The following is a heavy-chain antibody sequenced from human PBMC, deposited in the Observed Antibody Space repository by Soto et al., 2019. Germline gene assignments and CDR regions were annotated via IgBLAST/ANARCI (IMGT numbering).Heavy chain of an antibody. CDR2: MYTKERT. J-gene: IGHJ5*02. CDR3: ARDDYKDGGNNWFDP. Sequence: SSETLSLTCTVSGGSITNYYWSWIRQPAGKGLEWIGRMYTKERTNYNLSFKSRVTMSVDTSKNQFSLKLNAVTAADTAVYYCARDDYKDGGNNWFDPWGQGTRVTVSS. D-gene: IGHD3-16*01. V-gene: IGHV4-4*07. CDR1: GGSITNYY.